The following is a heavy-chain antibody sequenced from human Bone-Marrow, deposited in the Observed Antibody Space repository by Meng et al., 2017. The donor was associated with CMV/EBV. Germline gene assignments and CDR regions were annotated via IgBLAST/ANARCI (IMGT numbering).Heavy chain of an antibody. CDR3: AKGEGIVVVPAANDY. CDR1: GFTFSSYA. Sequence: GESLKISCAASGFTFSSYAMSWVRQAPGKGLEWVSAISGSGGSTYYADSVKGRFTISRDNSKNTLYLQMKSLRAEDTAVYYCAKGEGIVVVPAANDYWGQGTLVTVSS. CDR2: ISGSGGST. V-gene: IGHV3-23*01. J-gene: IGHJ4*02. D-gene: IGHD2-2*01.